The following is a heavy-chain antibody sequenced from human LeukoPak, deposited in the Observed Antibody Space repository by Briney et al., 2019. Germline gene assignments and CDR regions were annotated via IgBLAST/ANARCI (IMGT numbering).Heavy chain of an antibody. CDR1: GVSISSYY. D-gene: IGHD1-14*01. V-gene: IGHV4-4*07. CDR3: ARDRVEPATAHFHL. CDR2: IYTTGST. J-gene: IGHJ1*01. Sequence: SETLSLTCAVSGVSISSYYWSWIRQPAGKGLEWIGRIYTTGSTKYNPSLNNRVTISVDKSKNKLSLNLSSVTAADTAVYFCARDRVEPATAHFHLWGQSTVVTVSS.